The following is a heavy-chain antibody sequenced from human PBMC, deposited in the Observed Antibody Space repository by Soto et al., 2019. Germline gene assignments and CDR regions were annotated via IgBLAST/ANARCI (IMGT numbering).Heavy chain of an antibody. J-gene: IGHJ4*02. CDR2: IIPIFGTT. CDR3: ARVATIFGVVPDY. Sequence: ASVKVSCKASGGTFSSYAISWVRQAPGQGLEWMGGIIPIFGTTNYAQKFQGRVTITTDESTSTAYMELSRLRSEDTAVYYCARVATIFGVVPDYWGQGTLVTVSS. V-gene: IGHV1-69*05. D-gene: IGHD3-3*01. CDR1: GGTFSSYA.